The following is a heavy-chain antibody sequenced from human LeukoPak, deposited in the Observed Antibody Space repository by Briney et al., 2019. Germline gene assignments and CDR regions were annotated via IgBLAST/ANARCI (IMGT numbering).Heavy chain of an antibody. D-gene: IGHD3-3*01. CDR1: GFTFSDYY. CDR3: AKGTTIFGVNFSGGSEQTDFDY. CDR2: ISSSGSTI. J-gene: IGHJ4*02. V-gene: IGHV3-11*04. Sequence: PGGSLRLSCAASGFTFSDYYMSWIRQAPGKGLEWVSYISSSGSTIYYADSVKGRFTISRDNSKNTLYLQMNSLRAEDTAVYYCAKGTTIFGVNFSGGSEQTDFDYWGQGTLVTVSS.